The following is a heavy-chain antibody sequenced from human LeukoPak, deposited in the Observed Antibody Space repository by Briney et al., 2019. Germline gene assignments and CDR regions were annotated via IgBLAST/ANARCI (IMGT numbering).Heavy chain of an antibody. V-gene: IGHV4-34*01. CDR3: ARGASCGGDCYWEDYYYYGTGV. D-gene: IGHD2-21*02. J-gene: IGHJ6*02. Sequence: SETLSLTCAVYGESFSGYYWSWIRQPPGKGLEWIGEINDSGTTNYNPSLKSRVTISIDSSKNQFSLKLSSVTAADTAVYYCARGASCGGDCYWEDYYYYGTGVWGQGTTVTVSS. CDR2: INDSGTT. CDR1: GESFSGYY.